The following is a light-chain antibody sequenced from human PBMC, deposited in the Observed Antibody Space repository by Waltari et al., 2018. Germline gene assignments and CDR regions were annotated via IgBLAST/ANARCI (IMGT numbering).Light chain of an antibody. CDR2: EVT. V-gene: IGLV2-23*02. CDR1: SGDVGHYTF. CDR3: CSYAGLGIYV. Sequence: QSGLTQPASVSGFPGQSIPLSCTATSGDVGHYTFSSWYQQYPGKAPKLMVYEVTKRTSGVSDRFSGSKSGNTASLTIYGLQSEDEADYYCCSYAGLGIYVFGTGTKVTVL. J-gene: IGLJ1*01.